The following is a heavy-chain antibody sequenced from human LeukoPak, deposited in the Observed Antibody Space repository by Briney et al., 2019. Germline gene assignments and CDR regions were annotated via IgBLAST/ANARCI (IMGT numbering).Heavy chain of an antibody. CDR3: ARDGRFSSGSSNWFDP. V-gene: IGHV3-53*01. D-gene: IGHD6-19*01. CDR2: IYSGGST. J-gene: IGHJ5*02. Sequence: GGSLRLSCAASGFTFSSYAMSWVRQAPGKGLEWVSVIYSGGSTYYADSVKGRLTISRDNSKNTLYLQMNSLRAEDTAVYYCARDGRFSSGSSNWFDPWGQGTLVTVSS. CDR1: GFTFSSYA.